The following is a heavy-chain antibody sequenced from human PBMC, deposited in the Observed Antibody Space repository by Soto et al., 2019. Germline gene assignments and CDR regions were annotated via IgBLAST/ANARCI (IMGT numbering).Heavy chain of an antibody. J-gene: IGHJ4*02. CDR1: GYTFSDSV. D-gene: IGHD4-17*01. V-gene: IGHV1-3*01. CDR3: HYGGNSDFDY. CDR2: ISVGTGDT. Sequence: ASVKVSCKASGYTFSDSVMHWVRQAPGQSLEWMGRISVGTGDTKYSQSFQDRVSISRDTSATTAYMELSGLRSEDTAVYYCHYGGNSDFDYRGQGTLVTVS.